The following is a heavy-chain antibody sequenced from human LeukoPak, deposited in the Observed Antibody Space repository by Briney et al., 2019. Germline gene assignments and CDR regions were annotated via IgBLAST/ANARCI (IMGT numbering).Heavy chain of an antibody. CDR2: IKPDGSAE. CDR3: AREKDGMDV. V-gene: IGHV3-7*01. CDR1: GFTFSSNW. J-gene: IGHJ6*02. Sequence: GGSLRLSCATSGFTFSSNWMSWVRHAPGRGLDWVANIKPDGSAEYYAASVKGRFTVSRDNAKNSLYLQMNSLRAEDTAVYYCAREKDGMDVWGQGTTVTVSS.